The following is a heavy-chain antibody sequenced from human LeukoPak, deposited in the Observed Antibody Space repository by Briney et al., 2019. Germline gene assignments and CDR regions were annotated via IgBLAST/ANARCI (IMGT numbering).Heavy chain of an antibody. D-gene: IGHD5-12*01. CDR3: ARKVATIPFYYYYYMDV. CDR1: GFTVSSNY. V-gene: IGHV3-53*01. J-gene: IGHJ6*03. CDR2: IYSGGST. Sequence: GGSLRLSCAASGFTVSSNYMSWVRQAPGKGLEWVSVIYSGGSTYYADSVKGRFTISRDNSKNTLYLQMNSLRAEDTAVYYCARKVATIPFYYYYYMDVWGKGTTVTVSS.